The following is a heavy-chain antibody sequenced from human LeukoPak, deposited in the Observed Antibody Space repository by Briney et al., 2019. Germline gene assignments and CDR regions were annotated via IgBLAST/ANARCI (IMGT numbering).Heavy chain of an antibody. CDR1: GGSISSSSYY. V-gene: IGHV4-39*01. J-gene: IGHJ6*02. CDR2: IYYSGST. CDR3: AVLGSGSYYPYYYYGMDV. Sequence: SETLSLTCTVSGGSISSSSYYWGWIRQPPGKGLEWIGSIYYSGSTYYNPSLKSRVTISVDTSKNQFSLKLSSVTAADTAVYYCAVLGSGSYYPYYYYGMDVWGQGTTVTASS. D-gene: IGHD3-10*01.